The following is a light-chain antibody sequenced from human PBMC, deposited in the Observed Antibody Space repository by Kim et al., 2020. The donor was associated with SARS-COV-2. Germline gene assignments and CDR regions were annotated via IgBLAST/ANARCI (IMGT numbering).Light chain of an antibody. Sequence: SASVGDRVTITCRASENIGTWLAWYQQKPGRAPSLLIYLASTLKSGVPSRFSGTGSGTEFSLSITSLQPDDFATYYCQHYSRFPYTFGQGTKLEIK. CDR2: LAS. J-gene: IGKJ2*01. CDR1: ENIGTW. CDR3: QHYSRFPYT. V-gene: IGKV1-5*03.